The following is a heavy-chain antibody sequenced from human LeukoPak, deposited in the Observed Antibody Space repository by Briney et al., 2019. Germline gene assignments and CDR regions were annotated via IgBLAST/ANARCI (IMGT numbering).Heavy chain of an antibody. CDR3: ARDRESESDSEGDY. J-gene: IGHJ4*02. Sequence: GGSLRLSCSASGFTFSRFWMSWLRQAPGKGLEYVALIKQGGSEIYHMDSVKGRFTISRDDATNSLYLQMNSLRVEDTALYYCARDRESESDSEGDYWGQGTLVTVSS. D-gene: IGHD4-11*01. V-gene: IGHV3-7*01. CDR1: GFTFSRFW. CDR2: IKQGGSEI.